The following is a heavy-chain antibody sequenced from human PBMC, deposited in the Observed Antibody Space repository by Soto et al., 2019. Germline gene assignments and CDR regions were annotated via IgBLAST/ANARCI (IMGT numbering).Heavy chain of an antibody. V-gene: IGHV3-23*01. J-gene: IGHJ4*02. D-gene: IGHD1-20*01. CDR2: ISGSGGST. CDR3: AKERERITGTTRAYGY. CDR1: GFTFSSYA. Sequence: EVQLLESGGGLVQPGGSLRLSCAASGFTFSSYAMSWVRQAPGKGLEWVSAISGSGGSTYYADSVKGRFTISRDNSKNTLYLQMNSLRAEDTAVYYCAKERERITGTTRAYGYWGQGTLVTASS.